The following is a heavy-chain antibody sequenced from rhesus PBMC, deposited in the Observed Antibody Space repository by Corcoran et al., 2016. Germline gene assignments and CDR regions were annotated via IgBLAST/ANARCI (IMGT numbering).Heavy chain of an antibody. V-gene: IGHV4-76*01. CDR2: IYGSRGST. Sequence: QVQLQESGPGVVKPSATLSLTCAFSGGSLSSGYDCSWLRPLPGKGLEWIGYIYGSRGSTNYNPSLKNRVTISKDASKNQFSLKLSSVTAADTAVYYCARAVTFTFDYWGQGVLVTVSS. J-gene: IGHJ4*01. CDR1: GGSLSSGYD. D-gene: IGHD4-35*01. CDR3: ARAVTFTFDY.